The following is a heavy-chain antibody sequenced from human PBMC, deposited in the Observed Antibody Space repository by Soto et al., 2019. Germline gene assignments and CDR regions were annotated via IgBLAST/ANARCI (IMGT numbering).Heavy chain of an antibody. D-gene: IGHD5-12*01. CDR1: GASVSGGSYY. Sequence: QVQLQESGPRLVKPSETLSITCTVSGASVSGGSYYWTWIRQPPGKGLEWVGYIYFTGGTKYSPSLKNLVSLSAETSKNQFSLKLSSVTTADTAVDYGETDGYGYNYWGQRIPVTVS. CDR2: IYFTGGT. J-gene: IGHJ4*01. V-gene: IGHV4-61*01. CDR3: ETDGYGYNY.